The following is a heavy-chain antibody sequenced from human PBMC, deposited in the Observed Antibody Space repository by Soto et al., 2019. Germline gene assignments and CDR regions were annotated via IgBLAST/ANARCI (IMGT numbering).Heavy chain of an antibody. CDR1: GDTFTDYY. Sequence: QVQLMQSGAEVKKHGASVKVSCKASGDTFTDYYIHWVRQAPVQGLEWMGTVNPSGGNTTYAQHFRGTVTMTRDTSTSTLYMELTSLTSDDTAIYYCARGGHVVVVTAALDYWGQGTLVTVSS. D-gene: IGHD2-21*02. J-gene: IGHJ4*02. CDR2: VNPSGGNT. V-gene: IGHV1-46*01. CDR3: ARGGHVVVVTAALDY.